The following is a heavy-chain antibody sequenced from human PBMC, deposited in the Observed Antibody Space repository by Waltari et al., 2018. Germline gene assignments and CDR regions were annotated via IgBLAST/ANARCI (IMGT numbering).Heavy chain of an antibody. J-gene: IGHJ6*02. CDR3: ARAGNDELTQLGSYGMDV. D-gene: IGHD5-12*01. CDR2: IIPIFGTA. CDR1: GGTFSSYA. Sequence: QVQLVQSGAEVKKPGSSVKVSCKASGGTFSSYAISWVRQAPGQGLEWMGGIIPIFGTANYAQKFQGRVTITADESTSTAYMELSSLRSEDTAVYYCARAGNDELTQLGSYGMDVWGQGTTVTVSS. V-gene: IGHV1-69*13.